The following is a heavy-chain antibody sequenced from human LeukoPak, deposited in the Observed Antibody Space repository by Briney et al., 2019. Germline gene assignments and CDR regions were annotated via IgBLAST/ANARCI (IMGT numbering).Heavy chain of an antibody. D-gene: IGHD6-13*01. CDR3: AKDITYEQLVGDIPYYYGMDV. CDR2: ISYDGSNK. Sequence: PGGSLRLSCAASGFTFSRYGMHWVREAPGKGLEWVALISYDGSNKYYADSVKGRFTISRDNSKNTLYLQMNSLRAEDTAVYYCAKDITYEQLVGDIPYYYGMDVWGQGTTVTVSS. V-gene: IGHV3-30*18. CDR1: GFTFSRYG. J-gene: IGHJ6*02.